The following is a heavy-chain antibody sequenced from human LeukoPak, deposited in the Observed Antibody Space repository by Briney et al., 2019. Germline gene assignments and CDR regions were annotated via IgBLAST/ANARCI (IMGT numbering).Heavy chain of an antibody. D-gene: IGHD2-21*02. J-gene: IGHJ4*02. Sequence: SETLSLTCTVSGGSISSYYWSWIRQPPGXGLEWIGYISNTGSTKYNPSLKSRVTISVDTSKNQFSLKLSSVTAADTAVYYCARLLAYCGGDCYVLDYWGQGTLVTVSS. CDR2: ISNTGST. CDR1: GGSISSYY. CDR3: ARLLAYCGGDCYVLDY. V-gene: IGHV4-59*08.